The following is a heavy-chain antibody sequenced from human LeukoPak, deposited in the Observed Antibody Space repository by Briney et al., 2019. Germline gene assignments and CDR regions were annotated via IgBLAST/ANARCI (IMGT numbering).Heavy chain of an antibody. V-gene: IGHV1-2*02. CDR3: ARSGSGYFTPYDY. CDR2: INPNSGGT. J-gene: IGHJ4*02. D-gene: IGHD3-3*01. Sequence: ASVKVSCKASGYTFTGCYMHWVRQAPGQGLEWMGWINPNSGGTNYAQKFQGRVTMTRDTSISTAYMELSGLRSDDTAVYYCARSGSGYFTPYDYWGQGTLATVSS. CDR1: GYTFTGCY.